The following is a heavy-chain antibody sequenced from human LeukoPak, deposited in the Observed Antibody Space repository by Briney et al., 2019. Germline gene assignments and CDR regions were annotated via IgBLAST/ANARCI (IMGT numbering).Heavy chain of an antibody. CDR2: IYYSGST. Sequence: SQTLSLTCTVSGGSISSRCYYWTWIRQHPWKGLERIGYIYYSGSTYYNPSLKSRVTISVDTSKNQFSLKLSSVTAADTAVYYCARGGYYDSSGYFDYWGQGALVTVSS. V-gene: IGHV4-31*03. CDR3: ARGGYYDSSGYFDY. J-gene: IGHJ4*02. CDR1: GGSISSRCYY. D-gene: IGHD3-22*01.